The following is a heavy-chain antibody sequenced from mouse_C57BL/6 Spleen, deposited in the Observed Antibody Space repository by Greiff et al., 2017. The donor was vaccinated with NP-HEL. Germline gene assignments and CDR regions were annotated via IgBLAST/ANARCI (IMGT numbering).Heavy chain of an antibody. CDR2: IRLKSDNYAT. CDR3: TDLYYGNYEGDY. Sequence: DVMLVESGGGLVQPGGSMKLSCVASGFTFSNYWMNWVRQSPEKGLEWVAQIRLKSDNYATHYAESVKGRFTISRDDSKSSVYLQMNNLRAEDTGIYYCTDLYYGNYEGDYWGQGTTLTVSS. V-gene: IGHV6-3*01. J-gene: IGHJ2*01. D-gene: IGHD2-1*01. CDR1: GFTFSNYW.